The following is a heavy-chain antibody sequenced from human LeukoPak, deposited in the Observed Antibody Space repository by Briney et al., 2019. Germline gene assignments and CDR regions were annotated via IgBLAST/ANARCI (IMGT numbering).Heavy chain of an antibody. CDR1: GYTFTGYY. CDR2: INPNSGGT. Sequence: ASVKVSCKASGYTFTGYYMHWVRQAPGQGLEWMGWINPNSGGTNYAQKFQGRVTMTRDTSISTAYMELRSLRSDDTALYYCVISFPGYTSSPNWFDSWGQGTLVTVSS. V-gene: IGHV1-2*02. J-gene: IGHJ5*01. CDR3: VISFPGYTSSPNWFDS. D-gene: IGHD5-12*01.